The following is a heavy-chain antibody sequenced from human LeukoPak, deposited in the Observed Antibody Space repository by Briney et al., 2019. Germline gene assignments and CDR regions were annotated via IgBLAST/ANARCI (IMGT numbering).Heavy chain of an antibody. CDR2: ISWNSGSI. V-gene: IGHV3-9*01. J-gene: IGHJ6*03. D-gene: IGHD5-24*01. CDR1: GFTFDDYA. CDR3: ARWNYYMDV. Sequence: GRSLRLSCAASGFTFDDYAMHWVRQAPGKGLEWVSGISWNSGSIGYADSVKGRFTISRDNAKNSLYLQMNSLRAEDTAVYYCARWNYYMDVWGKGTTVTVSS.